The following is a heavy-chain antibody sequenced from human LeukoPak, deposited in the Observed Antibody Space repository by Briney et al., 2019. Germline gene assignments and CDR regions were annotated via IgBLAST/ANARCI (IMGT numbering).Heavy chain of an antibody. CDR2: ISWDGGLT. CDR3: AKPRRGTITTGPAYTH. D-gene: IGHD4-11*01. CDR1: GFTFSSYS. Sequence: PGGSLRLSCAASGFTFSSYSMNWVRQAPGKGLEWVSLISWDGGLTYYADSMEGRFTISRDNSKNSLYLQMNSLRTEDTALYYCAKPRRGTITTGPAYTHWGQGTLVTVSS. J-gene: IGHJ4*02. V-gene: IGHV3-43*01.